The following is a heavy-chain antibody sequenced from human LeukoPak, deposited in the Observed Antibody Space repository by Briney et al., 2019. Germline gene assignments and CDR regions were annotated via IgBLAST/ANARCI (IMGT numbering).Heavy chain of an antibody. J-gene: IGHJ5*02. CDR3: SRARPDYVWGSYRYP. D-gene: IGHD3-16*02. CDR1: GFTFGDYA. CDR2: IRSKAYGGTT. V-gene: IGHV3-49*04. Sequence: GGSLKLSCTASGFTFGDYAMGWVRQAPGKGLEWVGLIRSKAYGGTTEYAASVKGRFTISRDDSKSIAYLQMSSLKSEDTAVYYCSRARPDYVWGSYRYPWGQGILVTVSS.